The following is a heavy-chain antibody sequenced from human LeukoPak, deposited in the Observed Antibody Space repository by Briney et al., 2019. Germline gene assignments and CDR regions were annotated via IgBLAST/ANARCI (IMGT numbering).Heavy chain of an antibody. J-gene: IGHJ4*02. CDR1: GFTFNSYA. Sequence: GGSLRLSCVGSGFTFNSYAMNWVRQAPGKGVEWVSAIGVRSGSTYYADSVQGRFTISRDNFKNTLYLQMNSLRAEDTAVYYCSRSNYLDYWGQGTLVTVSS. CDR3: SRSNYLDY. V-gene: IGHV3-23*01. CDR2: IGVRSGST.